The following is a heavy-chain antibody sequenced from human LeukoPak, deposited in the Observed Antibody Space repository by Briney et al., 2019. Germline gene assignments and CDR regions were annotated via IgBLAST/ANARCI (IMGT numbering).Heavy chain of an antibody. D-gene: IGHD5-18*01. V-gene: IGHV3-11*04. J-gene: IGHJ3*02. CDR3: ARVRIQPWPGAFDI. Sequence: GGSLRLSCAASGLTFSDYYMSWIRQAPGEGLEWVSYISSSGSTIYYADSVKGRFTISRDNAKNSLYLQMNSLRAEDTALYYCARVRIQPWPGAFDIWGQGTMVTVSS. CDR1: GLTFSDYY. CDR2: ISSSGSTI.